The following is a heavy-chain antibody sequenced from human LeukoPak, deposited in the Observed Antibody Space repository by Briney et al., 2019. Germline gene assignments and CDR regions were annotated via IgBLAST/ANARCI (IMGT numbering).Heavy chain of an antibody. CDR1: GGTFSSYA. CDR2: ISTYNDNT. D-gene: IGHD6-13*01. J-gene: IGHJ5*02. Sequence: GASVKVSCKASGGTFSSYAISWVRQAPGQGLEWMGWISTYNDNTNYAQKLQGRVTMTTDTSTSTAYMELRSLRSDDTAVYYCARNHYSSSWYFWFDPWGQGTLVTVSS. CDR3: ARNHYSSSWYFWFDP. V-gene: IGHV1-18*01.